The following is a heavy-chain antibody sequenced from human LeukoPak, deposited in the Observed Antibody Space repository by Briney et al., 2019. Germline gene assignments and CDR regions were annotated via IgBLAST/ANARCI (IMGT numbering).Heavy chain of an antibody. V-gene: IGHV3-11*01. D-gene: IGHD6-13*01. CDR2: ISSSGSTI. J-gene: IGHJ4*02. CDR1: GFTFNDYY. CDR3: ARDRRWGTSAGTVGY. Sequence: GGSLRLSCAPSGFTFNDYYMSWIRHAPGKGLAWVSYISSSGSTIYHADSVKGRFPISRDNTNHSLLLQINRLGAEDTAEYCCARDRRWGTSAGTVGYWGQGTLVTVSS.